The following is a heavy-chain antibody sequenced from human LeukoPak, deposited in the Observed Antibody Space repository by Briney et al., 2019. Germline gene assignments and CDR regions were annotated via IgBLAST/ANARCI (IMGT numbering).Heavy chain of an antibody. CDR2: IYDSGRA. CDR3: VRDIYDDNN. V-gene: IGHV4-30-4*07. CDR1: GGSISTGGYS. D-gene: IGHD3-16*01. Sequence: PSETLSLTCAVSGGSISTGGYSWSWIRQPPGKTPEWIGYIYDSGRAYYNPSLKSRVTISMDTSSNHFSLKLRSVTAADTAVYYCVRDIYDDNNWGQGTLVTVSS. J-gene: IGHJ4*02.